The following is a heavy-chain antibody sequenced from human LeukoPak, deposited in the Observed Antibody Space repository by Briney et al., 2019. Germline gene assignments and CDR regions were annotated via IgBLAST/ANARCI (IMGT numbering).Heavy chain of an antibody. Sequence: GGSLRLSCAASGFTFSNSAMNWVRQAPGKGLEWVSGISDGGTSTYYADSVKGRFTISRDNSKNTLYLQMNGLRAEDTAVYYCAREPPYHDFLSGHYYPDYWGQGILVTVSS. CDR1: GFTFSNSA. CDR2: ISDGGTST. D-gene: IGHD3-3*01. V-gene: IGHV3-23*01. CDR3: AREPPYHDFLSGHYYPDY. J-gene: IGHJ4*02.